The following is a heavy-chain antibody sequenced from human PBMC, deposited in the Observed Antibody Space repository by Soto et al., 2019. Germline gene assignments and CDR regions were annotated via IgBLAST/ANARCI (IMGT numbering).Heavy chain of an antibody. Sequence: SETLSLTCTVSGASVNNRNYHWSWIRQPPGRGLEWIGQVQNGGTTEFDSSSLKSRLTLSIDASKNQFSLKLSSVTAADTAVYYCARAAMGGSSWPFDYWGQGTLVTVSS. CDR1: GASVNNRNYH. V-gene: IGHV4-61*01. J-gene: IGHJ4*02. D-gene: IGHD6-13*01. CDR2: VQNGGTT. CDR3: ARAAMGGSSWPFDY.